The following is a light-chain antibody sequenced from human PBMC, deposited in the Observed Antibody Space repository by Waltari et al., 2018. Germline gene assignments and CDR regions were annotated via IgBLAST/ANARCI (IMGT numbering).Light chain of an antibody. V-gene: IGLV2-14*01. Sequence: QSALTQPASVSGSPGQSITISCTRTSSDVDGYNYVSWYQQHPGKAPKIIIFDVSTWPSGVSHRFSGSKSGNPASRTITGLQAEDEADYYCTSYASNNNVLFGGGTKLSVL. CDR1: SSDVDGYNY. CDR3: TSYASNNNVL. J-gene: IGLJ2*01. CDR2: DVS.